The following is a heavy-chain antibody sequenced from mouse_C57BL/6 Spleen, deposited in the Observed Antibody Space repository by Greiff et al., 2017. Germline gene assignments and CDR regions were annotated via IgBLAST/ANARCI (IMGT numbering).Heavy chain of an antibody. CDR2: IYPGDGDT. CDR1: GYAFSSSW. J-gene: IGHJ1*03. Sequence: QVQLQQSGPELVKPGASVKISCKASGYAFSSSWMNWVKQRPGKGLEWIGRIYPGDGDTNYNGKFKGKATLTADKSSSTAYMQLSSLTSEDSAVYFCAIYYYGSSYGYFDVWGTGTTVTVSS. V-gene: IGHV1-82*01. CDR3: AIYYYGSSYGYFDV. D-gene: IGHD1-1*01.